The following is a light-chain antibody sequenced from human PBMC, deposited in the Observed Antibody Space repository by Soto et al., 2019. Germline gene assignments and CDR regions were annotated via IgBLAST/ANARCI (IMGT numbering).Light chain of an antibody. Sequence: DIQLTQSPSFLSASVGDRVTITCRASQGISTYLAWYQQKPGKAPKLLISAASTLQSGVPSRFRGSRSGTEFTLTISSLQPEDFATYYCQQLNDYPLTFGGGTKVEIK. CDR1: QGISTY. CDR2: AAS. CDR3: QQLNDYPLT. J-gene: IGKJ4*01. V-gene: IGKV1-9*01.